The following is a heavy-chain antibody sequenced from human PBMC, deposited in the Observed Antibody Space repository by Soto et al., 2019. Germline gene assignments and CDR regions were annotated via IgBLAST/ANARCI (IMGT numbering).Heavy chain of an antibody. CDR2: INPSGGST. Sequence: ASVKVSCKASGGTLTRFINYPIDWVRQAPGQGLEWMGIINPSGGSTSYAQKFQGRVTMTRDTSTSTVYMELSSLRSEDTAVYYCAREFYYYDSSGYYYANYFDYWGQGTLVTVSS. V-gene: IGHV1-46*01. CDR1: GGTLTRFINY. CDR3: AREFYYYDSSGYYYANYFDY. D-gene: IGHD3-22*01. J-gene: IGHJ4*02.